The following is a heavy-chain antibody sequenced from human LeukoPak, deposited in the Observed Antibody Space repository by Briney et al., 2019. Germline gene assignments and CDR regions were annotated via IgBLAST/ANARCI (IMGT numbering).Heavy chain of an antibody. CDR1: GGSFSGYY. D-gene: IGHD4-11*01. J-gene: IGHJ6*03. CDR3: ARGRRKTTTVTTPLDYYMDV. V-gene: IGHV4-34*01. CDR2: INHSGST. Sequence: PSETLSLTCAVYGGSFSGYYWSWIRQPPGKGLEWIGEINHSGSTNYNPSLKSRVTISVDTSKNQFSLKLSSVTAADTAVYYCARGRRKTTTVTTPLDYYMDVWGKGTTVTVSS.